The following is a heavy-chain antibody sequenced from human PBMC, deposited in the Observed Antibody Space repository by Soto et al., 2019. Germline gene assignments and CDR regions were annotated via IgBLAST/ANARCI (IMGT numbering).Heavy chain of an antibody. CDR3: AKELLFWGCLFPGHESFAS. Sequence: EVQLLESGGGLVQPGGSLRLSCAASGFTFSSYAMSWVRQAPGKGLEWVSAISGSGGSTYYADSVKGRFTISRDNSKNRLYLQMTSLRAEYTALYYCAKELLFWGCLFPGHESFASGGRGPLVPVSS. J-gene: IGHJ4*02. D-gene: IGHD3-3*01. CDR2: ISGSGGST. CDR1: GFTFSSYA. V-gene: IGHV3-23*01.